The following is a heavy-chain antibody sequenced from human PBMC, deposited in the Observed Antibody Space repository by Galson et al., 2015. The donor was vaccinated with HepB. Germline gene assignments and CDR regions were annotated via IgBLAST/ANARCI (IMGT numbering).Heavy chain of an antibody. D-gene: IGHD6-13*01. J-gene: IGHJ4*02. V-gene: IGHV3-23*01. CDR1: GFTFSSYA. CDR3: AKDRELVSSSWDYFDY. Sequence: SLRLSCAASGFTFSSYAMSWVRQAPGKGLEWVSAISGSGGSTYYADSVKGRFTISRDNSKNTLYLQMNSLRAEDTAVYYCAKDRELVSSSWDYFDYWGQGTLVTVSS. CDR2: ISGSGGST.